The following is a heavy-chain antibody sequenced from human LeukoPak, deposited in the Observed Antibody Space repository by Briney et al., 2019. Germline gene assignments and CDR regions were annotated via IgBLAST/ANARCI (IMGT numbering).Heavy chain of an antibody. CDR2: INHSGST. J-gene: IGHJ4*02. D-gene: IGHD5-12*01. Sequence: PSETLSLTCAVYGGSFSGYYWSWIRQPPGKGLEWIGEINHSGSTNYNPSLKSRVTISVDTSKNQFSLKLRSVMAADTAVYYCARGPSGYHNTGGQGTLVTVSS. CDR3: ARGPSGYHNT. CDR1: GGSFSGYY. V-gene: IGHV4-34*01.